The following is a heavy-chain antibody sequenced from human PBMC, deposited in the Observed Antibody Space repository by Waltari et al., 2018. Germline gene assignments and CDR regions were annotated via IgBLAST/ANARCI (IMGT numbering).Heavy chain of an antibody. CDR1: GFTFSGSA. Sequence: EVQLVESGGGFVQPGGSLKLSCAASGFTFSGSAMHWVRQASGKGLEWVGRIRSKANSYATAYAASVKGRFTISRDDSKNTAYLQMNSLKTEDTAVYYCTRHLTGDHARFDPWGQGTLVTVSS. CDR3: TRHLTGDHARFDP. D-gene: IGHD7-27*01. J-gene: IGHJ5*02. V-gene: IGHV3-73*01. CDR2: IRSKANSYAT.